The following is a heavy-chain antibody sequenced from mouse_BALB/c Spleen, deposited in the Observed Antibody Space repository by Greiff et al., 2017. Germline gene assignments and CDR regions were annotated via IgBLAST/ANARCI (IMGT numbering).Heavy chain of an antibody. V-gene: IGHV1S81*02. CDR3: ARSRDGYRYAMDY. CDR1: GYTFTSYW. J-gene: IGHJ4*01. CDR2: INPSNGRT. Sequence: QVQLQQPGAELVKPGASVKLSCKASGYTFTSYWMPWVRQRPGQGLEWIGEINPSNGRTNYNEKFKSKATLTVDKSSSTAYMQLSSLTSEDSAVYYCARSRDGYRYAMDYWGQGTSVTVSS. D-gene: IGHD2-3*01.